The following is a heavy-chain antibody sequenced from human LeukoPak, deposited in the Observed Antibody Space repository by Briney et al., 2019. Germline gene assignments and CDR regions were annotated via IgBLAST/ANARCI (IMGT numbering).Heavy chain of an antibody. CDR1: GGSISSYY. D-gene: IGHD3-9*01. V-gene: IGHV4-59*08. J-gene: IGHJ4*02. Sequence: SETLSLTCTVSGGSISSYYWSWIRQPPGKGLEWIGYVHYSGSTNYNPSLKSRVTISVDTSKSRFSLKLSSATAADTAVYYCATGRSIRYFDYWGQGTLLTVSS. CDR3: ATGRSIRYFDY. CDR2: VHYSGST.